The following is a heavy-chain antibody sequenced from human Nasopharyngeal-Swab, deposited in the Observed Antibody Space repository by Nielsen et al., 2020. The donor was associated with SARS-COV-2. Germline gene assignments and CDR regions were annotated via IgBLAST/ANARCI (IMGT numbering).Heavy chain of an antibody. J-gene: IGHJ4*02. CDR3: ARGGGSSSWVDY. Sequence: RQAPGKGLEWIGYIYYSGGTNYNPSLKSRVTISVDTSKNQFSLKLSSVTAADTAVYYCARGGGSSSWVDYWGQGTLVTVSS. CDR2: IYYSGGT. D-gene: IGHD6-13*01. V-gene: IGHV4-59*01.